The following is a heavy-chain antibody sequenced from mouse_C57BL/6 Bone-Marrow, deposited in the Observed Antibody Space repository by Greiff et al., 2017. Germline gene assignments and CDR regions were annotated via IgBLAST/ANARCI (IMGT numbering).Heavy chain of an antibody. V-gene: IGHV1-19*01. CDR2: INPYNGGT. D-gene: IGHD1-1*01. J-gene: IGHJ1*03. Sequence: VQLQQSGPVLVKPGASVKMSCKASGYTFTDYYMHWVKQSHGQSLEWIGIINPYNGGTSYNQKFKGKATLTVDKSSSTAYMELNSLTSEDSAVYYCAPITTVVAPYFDVWGTGTTVTVSS. CDR3: APITTVVAPYFDV. CDR1: GYTFTDYY.